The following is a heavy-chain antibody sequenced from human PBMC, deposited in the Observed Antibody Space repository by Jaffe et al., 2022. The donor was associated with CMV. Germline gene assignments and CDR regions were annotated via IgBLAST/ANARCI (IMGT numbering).Heavy chain of an antibody. CDR1: GFTFSSYS. D-gene: IGHD3-22*01. CDR3: ARDQYYYDSSGYPMGAFDI. Sequence: EVQLVESGGGLVKPGGSLRLSCAASGFTFSSYSMNWVRQAPGKGLEWVSSISSSSSYIYYADSVKGRFTISRDNAKNSLYLQMNSLRAEDTAVYYCARDQYYYDSSGYPMGAFDIWGQGTMVTVSS. V-gene: IGHV3-21*01. J-gene: IGHJ3*02. CDR2: ISSSSSYI.